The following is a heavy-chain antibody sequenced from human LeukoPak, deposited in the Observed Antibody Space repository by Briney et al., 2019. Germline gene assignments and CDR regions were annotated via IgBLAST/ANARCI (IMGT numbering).Heavy chain of an antibody. J-gene: IGHJ5*02. V-gene: IGHV1-46*01. CDR1: GYTFTSYY. CDR3: ARDREVVVVTAIVEPEGDRFDP. Sequence: ASVKVSCKASGYTFTSYYMHWVRQAPGQGLEWMGIINPSGGSTSYAQKFQGRVTMTRDTSTSTVYMELSSLRSEDTAVYYCARDREVVVVTAIVEPEGDRFDPWGQGTLVTVSS. D-gene: IGHD2-21*02. CDR2: INPSGGST.